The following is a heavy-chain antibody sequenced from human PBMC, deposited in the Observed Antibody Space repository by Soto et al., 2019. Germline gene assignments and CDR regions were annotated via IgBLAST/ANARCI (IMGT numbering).Heavy chain of an antibody. D-gene: IGHD3-10*01. V-gene: IGHV3-43*01. CDR3: ARPVRGIIYGMDV. CDR2: ITWDGPGT. CDR1: GFTLEDYT. J-gene: IGHJ6*02. Sequence: VQLVQSGGGVVQPGGSLRLSCAASGFTLEDYTMHWVRQLPGKGLEWVSLITWDGPGTSYADSVRGRFTISRDTSKNALFLQINSLRVEDTGLYYCARPVRGIIYGMDVWGQGTTVNVS.